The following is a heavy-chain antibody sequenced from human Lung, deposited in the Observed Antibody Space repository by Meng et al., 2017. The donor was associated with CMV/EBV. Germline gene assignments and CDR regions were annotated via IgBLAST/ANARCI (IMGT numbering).Heavy chain of an antibody. Sequence: TLNELGPTLVKPTPTLTLPCPFSGVSLSTSGVGVGWIRQPPGKALECLAIIYGDDEKRYSPSLESRLTVTKDTSKNQVVLTMTNMVPVDTATYYCARAAARPSDWFDPWGQGTLVTVSS. V-gene: IGHV2-5*02. CDR2: IYGDDEK. CDR1: GVSLSTSGVG. J-gene: IGHJ5*02. D-gene: IGHD6-6*01. CDR3: ARAAARPSDWFDP.